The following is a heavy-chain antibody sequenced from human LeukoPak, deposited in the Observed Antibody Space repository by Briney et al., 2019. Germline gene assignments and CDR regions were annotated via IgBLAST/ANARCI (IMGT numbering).Heavy chain of an antibody. D-gene: IGHD6-19*01. CDR1: GYTFTGYY. CDR3: ARAYSSGWSIFDY. V-gene: IGHV1-2*02. Sequence: ASVKVSCKASGYTFTGYYMHWVRQAPGQGLEWMGWINPNSGGTNYAQKFQGRVTMTGDTSISTAYMELSRLRSDDTAVYYCARAYSSGWSIFDYWGQGTLVTVSS. J-gene: IGHJ4*02. CDR2: INPNSGGT.